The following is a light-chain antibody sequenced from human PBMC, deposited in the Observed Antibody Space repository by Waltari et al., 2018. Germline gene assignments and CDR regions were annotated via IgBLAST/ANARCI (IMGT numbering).Light chain of an antibody. V-gene: IGKV4-1*01. CDR2: CAS. Sequence: DIVMTQSPDSLAVSLGERATINCKSSQSVLYSSNNKNYLAWYQQRPGQPPKLLIYCASTRESGVPDRFSGSGSGTDFTLTISSLQAEDFAVYYCQQYYSTPRTFGQGTKVEIE. J-gene: IGKJ1*01. CDR3: QQYYSTPRT. CDR1: QSVLYSSNNKNY.